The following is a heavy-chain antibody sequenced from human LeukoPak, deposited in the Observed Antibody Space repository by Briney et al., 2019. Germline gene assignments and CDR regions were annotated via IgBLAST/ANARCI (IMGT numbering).Heavy chain of an antibody. CDR3: VREDSGSYDY. Sequence: SQTLSLTCTVSGGSISSGSYYWSWIRQPAGKGLEWIGRIYTIGSTNYNPSLKSRVTISVDTSKNQFSLKLSSVTAADTAVYYCVREDSGSYDYWGQGTLVTVSS. CDR1: GGSISSGSYY. V-gene: IGHV4-61*02. J-gene: IGHJ4*02. D-gene: IGHD3-10*01. CDR2: IYTIGST.